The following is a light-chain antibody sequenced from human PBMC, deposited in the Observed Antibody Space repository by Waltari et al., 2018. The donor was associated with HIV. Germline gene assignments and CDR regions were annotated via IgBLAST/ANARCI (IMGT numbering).Light chain of an antibody. Sequence: QSALTQPPSASGSPGQSVTISCTGTSSDVGGYNYVSWYRHHPGNAPKLMIYEVSKRPSGVPDRFSGSKSGNTASLTVSGLQAEDEADYYCSSYAGSNNLVFGGGTKLTVL. CDR2: EVS. CDR3: SSYAGSNNLV. V-gene: IGLV2-8*01. J-gene: IGLJ2*01. CDR1: SSDVGGYNY.